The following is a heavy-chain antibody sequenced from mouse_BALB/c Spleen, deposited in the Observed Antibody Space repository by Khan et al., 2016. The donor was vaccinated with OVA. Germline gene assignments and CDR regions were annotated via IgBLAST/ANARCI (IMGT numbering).Heavy chain of an antibody. J-gene: IGHJ3*01. D-gene: IGHD2-1*01. CDR2: ISSDGDYT. Sequence: EVQLQESGGGLVKPGGSLKLSCAASGFTFSTYAMSWVRQTPEKRLEWVATISSDGDYTYFPDNVTGRFTISRHNAKNNLCLTMNSLRSEDTAMYYCSSSPYGNFAYWGQGTLVTVSA. V-gene: IGHV5-9-3*01. CDR1: GFTFSTYA. CDR3: SSSPYGNFAY.